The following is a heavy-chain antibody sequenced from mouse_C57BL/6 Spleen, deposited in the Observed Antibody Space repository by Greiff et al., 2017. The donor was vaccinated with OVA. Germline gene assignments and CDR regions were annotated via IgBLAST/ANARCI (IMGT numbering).Heavy chain of an antibody. J-gene: IGHJ4*01. V-gene: IGHV1-69*01. CDR2: IDPSDSYT. CDR3: ARGIYDYGFYAMDY. D-gene: IGHD2-4*01. Sequence: VQLQQPGAELVMPGASVKLSCKASGYTFTSYWMHWVKQRPGQGLEWIGEIDPSDSYTNYNQKFKGKSTLTVDKSSSTAYMQLSSLTSEDSAVYYCARGIYDYGFYAMDYWGQGTSVTVSS. CDR1: GYTFTSYW.